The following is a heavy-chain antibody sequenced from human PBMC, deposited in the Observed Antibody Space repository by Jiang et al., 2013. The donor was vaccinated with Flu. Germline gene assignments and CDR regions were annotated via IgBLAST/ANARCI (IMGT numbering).Heavy chain of an antibody. CDR3: ARVGGWYGGPLYYFDY. J-gene: IGHJ4*02. V-gene: IGHV1-69*01. CDR1: GGTFSSYA. CDR2: IIPIFGTA. D-gene: IGHD6-19*01. Sequence: EVKKPGSSVKVSCKASGGTFSSYAISWVRQAPGQGLEWMGGIIPIFGTANYAQKFQGRVTITADESTSTAYMELSSLRSEDTAVYYCARVGGWYGGPLYYFDYWGQGTLVTVSS.